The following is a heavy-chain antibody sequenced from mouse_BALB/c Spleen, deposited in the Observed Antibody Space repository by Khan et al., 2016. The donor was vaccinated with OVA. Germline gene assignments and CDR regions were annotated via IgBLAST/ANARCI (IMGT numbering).Heavy chain of an antibody. CDR1: GYSITSDYA. D-gene: IGHD2-10*02. CDR3: AREYGRDFDN. Sequence: EVQLQESGPGLVKPSQSLSLTCTVTGYSITSDYAWNWIRQFPGNKLEWRGYIGYSGNTKYNPSLKSRISVTRDTYKNQIFLQLNSVTAEDTATDYCAREYGRDFDNWGQGTTLTVSS. CDR2: IGYSGNT. V-gene: IGHV3-2*02. J-gene: IGHJ2*01.